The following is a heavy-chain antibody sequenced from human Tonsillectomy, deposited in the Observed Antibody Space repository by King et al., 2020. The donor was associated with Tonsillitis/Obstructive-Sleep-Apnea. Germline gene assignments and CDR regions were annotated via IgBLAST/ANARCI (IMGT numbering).Heavy chain of an antibody. Sequence: EVQLVESGGGLVQPGGSLRLSCAASGFTFSSYWMSWVRQAPGKGLEWVANINQGGSEKFYVDSVKGRFTISRDDAKNSMYLQMNSLRAEDTAVYYCARDQRRHDIWGQGKMVTVSS. D-gene: IGHD6-25*01. CDR1: GFTFSSYW. CDR2: INQGGSEK. V-gene: IGHV3-7*04. J-gene: IGHJ3*02. CDR3: ARDQRRHDI.